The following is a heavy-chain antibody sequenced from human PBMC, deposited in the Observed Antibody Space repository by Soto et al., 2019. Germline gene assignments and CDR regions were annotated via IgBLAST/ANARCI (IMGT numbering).Heavy chain of an antibody. V-gene: IGHV3-30*18. Sequence: VQLVESGGGVVQPGRSLRLSCAASGFTFSSYGMHWVRQAPGKGLEWVAVISYDGSNKYYADSVKGRFTISRDNSKNTLYLQMNSLRAEDTAVYYCAKKRVEYSSSSSHAFDIWGQGTMVTVSS. J-gene: IGHJ3*02. D-gene: IGHD6-6*01. CDR3: AKKRVEYSSSSSHAFDI. CDR2: ISYDGSNK. CDR1: GFTFSSYG.